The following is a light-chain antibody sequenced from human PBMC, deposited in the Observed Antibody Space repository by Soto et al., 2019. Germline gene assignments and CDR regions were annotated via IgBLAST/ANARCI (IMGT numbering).Light chain of an antibody. CDR1: SSNIGAGYD. CDR2: GNT. V-gene: IGLV1-40*01. CDR3: QSYDSSLSSWV. J-gene: IGLJ3*02. Sequence: QAVVTQPPSVSGAPGQRVSISCTGSSSNIGAGYDVHWYQQLPGTAPKLLIYGNTNRPSGVPDRFSGSKSGTSASLAITGLQAEDEAGYYCQSYDSSLSSWVFGGGTKLTVL.